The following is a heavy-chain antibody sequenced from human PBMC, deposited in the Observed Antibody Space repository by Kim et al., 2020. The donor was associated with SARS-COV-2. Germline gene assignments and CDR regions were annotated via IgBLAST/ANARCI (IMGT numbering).Heavy chain of an antibody. CDR2: ISSSSSYI. CDR3: ARSSSSWHHGGFQH. V-gene: IGHV3-21*01. D-gene: IGHD6-13*01. J-gene: IGHJ1*01. Sequence: GGSLRLSCAASGFTFSSYSMNWVRQAPGKGLEWVSSISSSSSYIYYADSVKGRFTISRDNAKNSLYLQMNSLRAEDTAVYYCARSSSSWHHGGFQHWGQGTLVTVSS. CDR1: GFTFSSYS.